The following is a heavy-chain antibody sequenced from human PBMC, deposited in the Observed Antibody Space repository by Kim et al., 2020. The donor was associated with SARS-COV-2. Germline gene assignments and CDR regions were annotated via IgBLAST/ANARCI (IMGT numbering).Heavy chain of an antibody. CDR2: IYYSGST. CDR3: ARAEFVEWPRGRGWFDP. D-gene: IGHD3-3*01. Sequence: SETLSLTCTVSGGSISSYYWSWIRQPPGKGLEWIGYIYYSGSTNYNPSLKSRVTISVDTSKNQFSLKLSSVTAADTAVYYCARAEFVEWPRGRGWFDPWGQGTLVTVSS. CDR1: GGSISSYY. J-gene: IGHJ5*02. V-gene: IGHV4-59*01.